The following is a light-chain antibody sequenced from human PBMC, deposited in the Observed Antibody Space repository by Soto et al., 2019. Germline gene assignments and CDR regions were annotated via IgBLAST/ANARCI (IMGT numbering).Light chain of an antibody. CDR1: QSISSW. CDR2: KAS. J-gene: IGKJ4*01. CDR3: QQYDSYPLT. Sequence: DIQMTQSPSTLSASVGDRVTITCRASQSISSWLAWHQHKPGKAPNLLIHKASSLESGVPSRFSGSGSGTEFTLTVSSLQPDDFATYYCQQYDSYPLTFGGGTKV. V-gene: IGKV1-5*03.